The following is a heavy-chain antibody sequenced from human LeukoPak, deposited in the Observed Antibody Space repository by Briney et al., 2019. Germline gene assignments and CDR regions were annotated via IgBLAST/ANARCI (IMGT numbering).Heavy chain of an antibody. CDR1: GFTVSTNY. Sequence: GGSLRFSCAASGFTVSTNYMSWVRQAPGKGLEWVAVIYTGGNTDYAESVEDRFTISRHTSKNTLYLQMNSLRAYDTAVYYCARARPGGGALAFAYWGQGTLVTVSS. J-gene: IGHJ4*02. CDR3: ARARPGGGALAFAY. CDR2: IYTGGNT. V-gene: IGHV3-53*04. D-gene: IGHD1-26*01.